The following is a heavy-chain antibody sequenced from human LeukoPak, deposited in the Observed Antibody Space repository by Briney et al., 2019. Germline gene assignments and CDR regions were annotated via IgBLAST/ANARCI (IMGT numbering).Heavy chain of an antibody. CDR1: GGSISSYY. V-gene: IGHV4-59*01. D-gene: IGHD3-9*01. CDR2: IYYSGST. J-gene: IGHJ3*02. CDR3: ASSRNDILTGYNPYAFDI. Sequence: SSETLSLTCTVSGGSISSYYWSWIRQPPGKGLEWIGYIYYSGSTNYNPSLKSRVTISVDTSKNQSSLKLSSVTAADTAVYYCASSRNDILTGYNPYAFDIWGQGTMVTVSS.